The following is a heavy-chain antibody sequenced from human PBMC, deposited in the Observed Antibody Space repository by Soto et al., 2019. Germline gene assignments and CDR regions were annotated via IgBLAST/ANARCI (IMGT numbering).Heavy chain of an antibody. Sequence: GGSLRLSCAASGFPFCRYAMSWVRQAPWYGLEWVSPLSGSGCSTFSADSVQGRFTISRDTSKNKLYSQMTGLRAEDTAVYYCAKDLCSGGSCYSGGGYSYGMEVWGQGTTVNVSS. CDR1: GFPFCRYA. V-gene: IGHV3-23*01. CDR3: AKDLCSGGSCYSGGGYSYGMEV. D-gene: IGHD2-15*01. CDR2: LSGSGCST. J-gene: IGHJ6*02.